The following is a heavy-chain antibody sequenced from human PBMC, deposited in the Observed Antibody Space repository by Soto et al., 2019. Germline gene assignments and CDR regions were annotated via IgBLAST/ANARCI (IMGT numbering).Heavy chain of an antibody. J-gene: IGHJ3*02. CDR3: ARTYYDFWSGYPGAFDI. D-gene: IGHD3-3*01. V-gene: IGHV1-2*04. CDR2: INPNSGGT. CDR1: GYTFTGYY. Sequence: QVQLVQSGAEVKKPGASVKVSCKASGYTFTGYYIHWVRQAPGQGLEWMGWINPNSGGTNYAQKFQGWVTMTRDTSISTAYMELSRLRSDDTAVYYCARTYYDFWSGYPGAFDIWGQGTMVTVSS.